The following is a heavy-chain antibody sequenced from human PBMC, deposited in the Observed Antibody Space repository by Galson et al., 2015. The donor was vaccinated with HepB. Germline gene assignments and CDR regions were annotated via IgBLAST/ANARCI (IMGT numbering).Heavy chain of an antibody. J-gene: IGHJ4*02. CDR1: GFTFSSYA. CDR3: ATMWSLRSEPITMVRGVPDY. V-gene: IGHV3-23*01. CDR2: ISGSGGST. Sequence: SLRLSCAASGFTFSSYAMSWVRQAPGKGLEWVSAISGSGGSTYYADSVKGRFTISRDNSKNTLYLQMNSLRAEDTAVYYCATMWSLRSEPITMVRGVPDYWGQGTLVTVSS. D-gene: IGHD3-10*01.